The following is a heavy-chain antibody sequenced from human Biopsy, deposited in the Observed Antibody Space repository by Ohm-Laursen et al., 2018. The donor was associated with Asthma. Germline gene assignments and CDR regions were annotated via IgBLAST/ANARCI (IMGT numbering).Heavy chain of an antibody. J-gene: IGHJ3*02. Sequence: VASVKVSRKASGYTFINYAIHWVRQAPGHSLEWMGWINAANGNTKYSQKFQGRLTISRDTSASTAYMDLSSLRSEDTAVYYCARTYFDFLTGQVHDAFAMWGQGTMVTVSS. CDR1: GYTFINYA. D-gene: IGHD3-9*01. CDR3: ARTYFDFLTGQVHDAFAM. V-gene: IGHV1-3*01. CDR2: INAANGNT.